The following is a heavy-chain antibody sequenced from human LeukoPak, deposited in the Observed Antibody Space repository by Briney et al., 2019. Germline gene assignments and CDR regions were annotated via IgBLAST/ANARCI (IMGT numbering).Heavy chain of an antibody. CDR3: ARDSPGIRYFDWFGSYYYYYYMDV. Sequence: SETLSLTCTVSGYSISSGYYWGWIRQPPGKGLEWIGSIYHSGSTYYNPSLKSRVTISVDTSKNQFSLKLSSVTAADTAVYYCARDSPGIRYFDWFGSYYYYYYMDVWGKGTTVTISS. V-gene: IGHV4-38-2*02. J-gene: IGHJ6*03. CDR1: GYSISSGYY. D-gene: IGHD3-9*01. CDR2: IYHSGST.